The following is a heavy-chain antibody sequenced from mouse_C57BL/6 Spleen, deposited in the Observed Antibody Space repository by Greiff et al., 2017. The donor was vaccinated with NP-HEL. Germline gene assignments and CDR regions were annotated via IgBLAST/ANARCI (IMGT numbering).Heavy chain of an antibody. CDR2: INPNNGGT. D-gene: IGHD2-2*01. CDR1: GYTFTDYY. Sequence: EVQLQQSGPELVKPGASVKISCKASGYTFTDYYMNWVKQSPGKSLEWIGDINPNNGGTSYNQKFKGKATLTVDKSSSTAYMELRSLTSEDSAVYYCARGNYGYDDYWGQGTTLTVSS. CDR3: ARGNYGYDDY. V-gene: IGHV1-26*01. J-gene: IGHJ2*01.